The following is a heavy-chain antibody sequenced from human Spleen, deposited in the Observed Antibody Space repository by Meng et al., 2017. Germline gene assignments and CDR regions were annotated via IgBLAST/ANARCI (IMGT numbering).Heavy chain of an antibody. CDR2: ISWDGGST. CDR3: AKDIVVRAYSSSWPTNYYYYYGMDV. D-gene: IGHD6-13*01. J-gene: IGHJ6*02. Sequence: GGSLRLSCAASGFTFDDYAMHWVRQAPGKGLEWVSLISWDGGSTYYADSVKGRFTISRDNSKNSLYLQMNSLRAEDTALYYCAKDIVVRAYSSSWPTNYYYYYGMDVWGQGTTVTVSS. CDR1: GFTFDDYA. V-gene: IGHV3-43D*03.